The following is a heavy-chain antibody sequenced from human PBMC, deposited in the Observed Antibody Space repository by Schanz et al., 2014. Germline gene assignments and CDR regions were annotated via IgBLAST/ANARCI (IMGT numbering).Heavy chain of an antibody. CDR1: GFTFSSYA. CDR2: INGNGGIT. J-gene: IGHJ3*02. CDR3: ARDRWDWNNAFDI. Sequence: DVQLVDSGGGLVQPGGSLRLSCAASGFTFSSYAMSWVRQTPGKGLEWVSAINGNGGITYYADPVKGRFTISRDNSKNTLYLQMKSLRAEDTAVYYCARDRWDWNNAFDIWGQGTMVTVSS. V-gene: IGHV3-23*04. D-gene: IGHD1-1*01.